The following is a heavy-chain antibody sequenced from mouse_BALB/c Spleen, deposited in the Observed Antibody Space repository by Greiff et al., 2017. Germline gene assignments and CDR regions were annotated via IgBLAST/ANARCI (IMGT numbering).Heavy chain of an antibody. V-gene: IGHV5-12-1*01. CDR2: ISSGGGST. J-gene: IGHJ1*01. CDR3: ARPIYYGNYVNWYFDV. Sequence: EVQLVESGGGLVKPGGSLKLSCAASGFAFSSYDMSWVRQTPEKRLEWVAYISSGGGSTYYPDTVKGRFTISRDNAKNTLYLQMSSLKSEDTAMYYCARPIYYGNYVNWYFDVWGAGTTVTVSS. D-gene: IGHD2-1*01. CDR1: GFAFSSYD.